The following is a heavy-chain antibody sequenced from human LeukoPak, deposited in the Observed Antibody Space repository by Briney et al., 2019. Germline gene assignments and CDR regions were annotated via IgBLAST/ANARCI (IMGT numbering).Heavy chain of an antibody. J-gene: IGHJ4*02. CDR1: GGSISSGGYS. CDR3: ARDRGSGPDY. D-gene: IGHD2-15*01. Sequence: SQTLSPTCAVSGGSISSGGYSWSWIRQPPGKGLEWIGYIYHSGSTYYNPSLKSRVTISVDRSKNQFSLKLSSVTAADTAVYYCARDRGSGPDYWGQGTLVTVPS. V-gene: IGHV4-30-2*01. CDR2: IYHSGST.